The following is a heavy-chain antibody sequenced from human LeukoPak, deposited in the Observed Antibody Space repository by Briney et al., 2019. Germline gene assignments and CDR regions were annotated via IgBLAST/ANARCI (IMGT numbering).Heavy chain of an antibody. CDR1: GGSFSGYY. V-gene: IGHV4-34*01. CDR3: ARVGWSGGSDPVAFDI. CDR2: INHSGGT. J-gene: IGHJ3*02. D-gene: IGHD2-15*01. Sequence: SETLSLTCAVYGGSFSGYYWSWIRLPPGKGLEWIGEINHSGGTNYNPSLKSRVTISVDTSKNQISLKLSSVTAADTAVYYCARVGWSGGSDPVAFDIWGQGTMVSVSS.